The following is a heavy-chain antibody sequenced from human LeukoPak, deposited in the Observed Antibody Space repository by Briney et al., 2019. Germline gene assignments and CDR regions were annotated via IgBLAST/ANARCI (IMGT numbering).Heavy chain of an antibody. CDR1: GYTFTSYD. J-gene: IGHJ4*02. D-gene: IGHD3-10*01. CDR2: MNPNSGNT. Sequence: ASVKVSRKASGYTFTSYDINWVRQATGQGLAWMGWMNPNSGNTGYAQKFQGRVTMTRNTSISTAYMELSNLRSEDTAVYYCARGARRVVRGVISYYFDYWGQGTLVTVSS. V-gene: IGHV1-8*01. CDR3: ARGARRVVRGVISYYFDY.